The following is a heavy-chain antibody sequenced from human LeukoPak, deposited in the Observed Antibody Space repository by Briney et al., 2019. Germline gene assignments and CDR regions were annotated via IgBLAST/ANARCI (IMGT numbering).Heavy chain of an antibody. D-gene: IGHD3-22*01. J-gene: IGHJ4*02. CDR3: ARVDMYYYDSSGYYPDY. CDR2: IKQDGSEK. Sequence: GGSLGLSCAASGFTFSSYWMSWVRQAPGKGLEWVANIKQDGSEKYYVDSVKGRFTISRDNAKNSLYLQMNSLRAEDTAVYYCARVDMYYYDSSGYYPDYWGQGTLVTVSS. V-gene: IGHV3-7*03. CDR1: GFTFSSYW.